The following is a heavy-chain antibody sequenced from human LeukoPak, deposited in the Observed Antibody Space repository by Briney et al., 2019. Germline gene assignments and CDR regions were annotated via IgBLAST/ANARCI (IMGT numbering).Heavy chain of an antibody. D-gene: IGHD3-22*01. CDR3: ASGVYYYDSSAYYYLSYYFDY. Sequence: PGGSLRLSCAASGFTFSNYWMSWVWQAPGKGLEWVANLRQDGSEKYYVDSMRGRFTISRDNAKNSLYLQMSTLRAEDTAVYYCASGVYYYDSSAYYYLSYYFDYWGQGTLVTVSS. CDR2: LRQDGSEK. J-gene: IGHJ4*02. V-gene: IGHV3-7*03. CDR1: GFTFSNYW.